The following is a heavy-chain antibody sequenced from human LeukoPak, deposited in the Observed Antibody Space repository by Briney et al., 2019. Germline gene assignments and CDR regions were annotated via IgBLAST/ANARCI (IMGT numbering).Heavy chain of an antibody. V-gene: IGHV1-2*02. J-gene: IGHJ5*02. Sequence: ASVKVSCKASGYTFTGYYMHWVRQAPGQGLEWMGWINPNSGGTNYAQKFQGRVTMTRDASISTAYMELSRLRSDDTAVYYCARDPMQEYYYGSGSYLGSWFDPWGQGTLVTVSS. D-gene: IGHD3-10*01. CDR3: ARDPMQEYYYGSGSYLGSWFDP. CDR2: INPNSGGT. CDR1: GYTFTGYY.